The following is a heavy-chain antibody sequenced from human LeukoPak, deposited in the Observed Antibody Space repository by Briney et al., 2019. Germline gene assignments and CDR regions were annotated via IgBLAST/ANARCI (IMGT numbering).Heavy chain of an antibody. CDR1: GFTFSSYG. J-gene: IGHJ4*02. D-gene: IGHD5-18*01. CDR3: AKDMTEFHSYGSFPDY. V-gene: IGHV3-30*18. CDR2: ISYDGSNK. Sequence: PGGSLRLSCAASGFTFSSYGMHWVRQAPGKGLEWVAVISYDGSNKYYADSVKGRFTISRDNSKNTLYLQMNSLRAEDTAVYYCAKDMTEFHSYGSFPDYWGQGTLVTVSS.